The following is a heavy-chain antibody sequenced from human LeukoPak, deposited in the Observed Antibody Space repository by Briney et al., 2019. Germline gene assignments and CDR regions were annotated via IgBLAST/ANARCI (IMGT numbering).Heavy chain of an antibody. Sequence: PGGSLRLSCAASGFTFSSYSMNWVRQAPGKGLEWVSSISSSSSYIYYADSVKGRFTISRDNAKNSLYLQMNSLRAEDTAVYYCARAVIALGERWFDPWGQGTLVTVSS. D-gene: IGHD3-3*02. CDR3: ARAVIALGERWFDP. J-gene: IGHJ5*02. CDR2: ISSSSSYI. CDR1: GFTFSSYS. V-gene: IGHV3-21*01.